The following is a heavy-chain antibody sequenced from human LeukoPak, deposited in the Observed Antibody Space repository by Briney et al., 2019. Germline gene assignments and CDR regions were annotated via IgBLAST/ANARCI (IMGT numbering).Heavy chain of an antibody. CDR1: GFTFDDYA. J-gene: IGHJ4*02. CDR2: ISWNSGSI. D-gene: IGHD5-18*01. CDR3: AKIAQLWLQFLDY. V-gene: IGHV3-9*01. Sequence: GGSLRLSCAASGFTFDDYAMHWVRQAPGKGLEWVSGISWNSGSIGYADSVKGRFTISRDNAKNSLYLQMNSLRAEDTAVYYCAKIAQLWLQFLDYWGQGTLVTVSS.